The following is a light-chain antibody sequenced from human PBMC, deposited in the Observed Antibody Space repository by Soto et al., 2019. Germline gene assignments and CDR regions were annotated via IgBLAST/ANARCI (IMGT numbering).Light chain of an antibody. CDR1: SSDVGGYNY. CDR2: EVS. Sequence: QSALTQPASVSGSPGQSITISCTGTSSDVGGYNYVSWYQQHPGKAPKLMIYEVSNRPSGVSNRFSGSKSGNTASLTISGLQAEDEDDFYCSSYTSSSPHVVFGGGTKLTVL. CDR3: SSYTSSSPHVV. V-gene: IGLV2-14*01. J-gene: IGLJ2*01.